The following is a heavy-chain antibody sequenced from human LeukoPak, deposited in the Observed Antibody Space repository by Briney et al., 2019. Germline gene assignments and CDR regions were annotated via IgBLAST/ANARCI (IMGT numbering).Heavy chain of an antibody. Sequence: GGSLRLSCEASGXTFXSXXXXXVXXAPXXXXXWXALIXXXGSSQYYPDSVXGRFTIYRDNSRNTLYLQMNSLTAADTAIYYCARXPGSNGKYSNAMFDIWGQGTLVTVSS. V-gene: IGHV3-30*04. D-gene: IGHD5-18*01. CDR2: IXXXGSSQ. CDR3: ARXPGSNGKYSNAMFDI. J-gene: IGHJ4*02. CDR1: GXTFXSXX.